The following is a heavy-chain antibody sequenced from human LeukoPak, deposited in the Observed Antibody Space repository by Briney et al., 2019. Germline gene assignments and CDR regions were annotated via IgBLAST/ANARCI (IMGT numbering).Heavy chain of an antibody. D-gene: IGHD3-22*01. CDR2: ISSSGSTI. J-gene: IGHJ5*02. CDR1: GLTFSDYY. V-gene: IGHV3-11*01. CDR3: ARDYYYDSSGYYYH. Sequence: GGSLRLSCAASGLTFSDYYMSWIRQAPGKGLEWVSYISSSGSTIYYADSVKGRFTISRDNAKNSLYLQMNSLRAEDTAVYYCARDYYYDSSGYYYHWGQGTLVTVSS.